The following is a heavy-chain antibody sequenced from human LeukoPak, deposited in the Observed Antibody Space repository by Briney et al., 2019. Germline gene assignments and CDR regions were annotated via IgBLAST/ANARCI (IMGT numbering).Heavy chain of an antibody. Sequence: PSETLSLTCTVSGGSISSYYWSWIRQPPGKGLEWIGYIYYGGSTNYNPSLKSRVTISVDTSKNQFSLKLSSVTAADTAVYYCARVRQSYSSGWTDYWGQGTLVTVSS. CDR3: ARVRQSYSSGWTDY. CDR2: IYYGGST. V-gene: IGHV4-59*12. J-gene: IGHJ4*02. D-gene: IGHD6-19*01. CDR1: GGSISSYY.